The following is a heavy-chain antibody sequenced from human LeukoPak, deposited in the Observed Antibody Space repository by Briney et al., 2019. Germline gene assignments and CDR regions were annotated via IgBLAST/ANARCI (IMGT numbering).Heavy chain of an antibody. D-gene: IGHD3-22*01. CDR2: IYYSGST. V-gene: IGHV4-31*03. Sequence: SQTLSLTCTVSGGSISSAGYYWSWIRQHPGKGLEWIGNIYYSGSTYYNPSLKSRVIISVDTSKNQFSLKLSSVTAADTAVYYCARVKRGGYYYDSSGYYRYFDYWGQGTLVTVSS. CDR3: ARVKRGGYYYDSSGYYRYFDY. J-gene: IGHJ4*02. CDR1: GGSISSAGYY.